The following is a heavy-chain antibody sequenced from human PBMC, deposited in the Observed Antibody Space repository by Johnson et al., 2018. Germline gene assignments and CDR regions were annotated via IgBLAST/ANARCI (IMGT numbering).Heavy chain of an antibody. CDR1: GGSFSGYY. J-gene: IGHJ3*02. Sequence: QVQLQQWGAGLLKPSETLSLICAVYGGSFSGYYWSWIRQPPGKGLEWIGEINHSGNTNFNPSLKSRVTISVDTSKNQFSLKLSSVTAADTAVYDCARDLYSYGQWAFDIWGQGTMVTVSS. CDR3: ARDLYSYGQWAFDI. V-gene: IGHV4-34*01. CDR2: INHSGNT. D-gene: IGHD5-18*01.